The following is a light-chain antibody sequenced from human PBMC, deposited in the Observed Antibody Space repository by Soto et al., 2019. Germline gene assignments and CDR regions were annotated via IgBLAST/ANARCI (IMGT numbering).Light chain of an antibody. Sequence: QSALTQPASVSGSPGPSITISCTGTSSDVGGYNYVSWYQQHPGKAPKLMIYDVSNRPSGVSNRSSGSKSGNTASLTISGLQAEDEADYYCSSYTSSSTPLVFGGGTKLAVL. CDR3: SSYTSSSTPLV. J-gene: IGLJ2*01. V-gene: IGLV2-14*01. CDR2: DVS. CDR1: SSDVGGYNY.